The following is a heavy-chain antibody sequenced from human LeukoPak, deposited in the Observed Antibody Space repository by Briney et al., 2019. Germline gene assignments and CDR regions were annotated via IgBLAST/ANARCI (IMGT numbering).Heavy chain of an antibody. CDR1: GGTFSSYA. Sequence: SVKVSCKASGGTFSSYAISWVRQAPGQGLEWMGRIIPILGIANYAQKFQGRVTITADKSTSTAYMELSSLRSEDTAVYYCARRLADRLKGNWFDPWGQGTLVTVSS. V-gene: IGHV1-69*04. D-gene: IGHD6-6*01. CDR3: ARRLADRLKGNWFDP. J-gene: IGHJ5*02. CDR2: IIPILGIA.